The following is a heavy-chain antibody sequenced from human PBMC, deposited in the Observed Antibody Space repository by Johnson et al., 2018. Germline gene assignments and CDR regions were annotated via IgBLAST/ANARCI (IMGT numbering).Heavy chain of an antibody. CDR3: AKGKPQDSSTYYRPHDAFDI. V-gene: IGHV3-30*04. D-gene: IGHD3-22*01. J-gene: IGHJ3*02. CDR2: TSYDGYNK. Sequence: QVQLVQSGGGVVQPGRSLRLSCAASGFTFSNYPVHWVRQAPGKGLEWVAATSYDGYNKYYADSVNGRVTISRDNSKNTLFLQMNSLRAEETAVYYCAKGKPQDSSTYYRPHDAFDIWGQGKMVTVSS. CDR1: GFTFSNYP.